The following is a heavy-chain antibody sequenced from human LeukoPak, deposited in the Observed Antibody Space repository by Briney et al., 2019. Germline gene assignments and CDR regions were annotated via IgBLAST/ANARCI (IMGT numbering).Heavy chain of an antibody. D-gene: IGHD6-13*01. Sequence: GGSLRLSCAASGFTFDDYAMHWVRQAPGKGLEWVSLISWDGGSTYYADSVKGRFTISRDNSKNSLYLQMNSLRAEDTALYYCTTDPSWGSSSWYYFDYWGQGTLVTVSS. CDR1: GFTFDDYA. V-gene: IGHV3-43D*03. CDR3: TTDPSWGSSSWYYFDY. J-gene: IGHJ4*02. CDR2: ISWDGGST.